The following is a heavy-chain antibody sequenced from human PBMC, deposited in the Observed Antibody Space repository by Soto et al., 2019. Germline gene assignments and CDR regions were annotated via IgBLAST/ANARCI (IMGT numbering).Heavy chain of an antibody. J-gene: IGHJ6*03. CDR3: AGTTSHYWYYMDV. CDR2: TYYRTRWYY. CDR1: GDSVSSNSAA. V-gene: IGHV6-1*01. D-gene: IGHD1-7*01. Sequence: PSQTLSLTCVISGDSVSSNSAAWNWIRQSPSRGLEWLGRTYYRTRWYYDYTVSVRSRITVNPDTFKTQFFLLLTSVTPEDTAVYYCAGTTSHYWYYMDVWGKGTTVTVSS.